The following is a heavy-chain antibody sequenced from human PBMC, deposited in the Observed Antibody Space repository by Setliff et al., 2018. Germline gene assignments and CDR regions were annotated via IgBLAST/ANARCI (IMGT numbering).Heavy chain of an antibody. V-gene: IGHV4-4*07. J-gene: IGHJ6*03. CDR3: AREQWLGPPGYYYKDV. CDR1: GGSISSYY. D-gene: IGHD6-19*01. Sequence: PSETLSLTCTVSGGSISSYYWSWIRQPAGKGLEWIGHIYIGGSANYNPSLKGRVTTSKDTSQNQFSLKLNSVAAADMAVYYCAREQWLGPPGYYYKDVWAKGTTVTVSS. CDR2: IYIGGSA.